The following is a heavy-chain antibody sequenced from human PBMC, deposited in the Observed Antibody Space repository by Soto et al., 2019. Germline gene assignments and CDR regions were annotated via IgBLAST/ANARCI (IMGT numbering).Heavy chain of an antibody. CDR1: GFTFSSYT. CDR3: ARRIAARPGPFDY. D-gene: IGHD6-6*01. CDR2: ISDDGSNK. V-gene: IGHV3-30-3*01. Sequence: PGGSLRLSCAASGFTFSSYTMHWVRQAPGKGLEWVAVISDDGSNKYYADSVKGRFTISRDNSKNTLFLEMNSLRAEDTAVYYCARRIAARPGPFDYWGRGALVTVSS. J-gene: IGHJ4*02.